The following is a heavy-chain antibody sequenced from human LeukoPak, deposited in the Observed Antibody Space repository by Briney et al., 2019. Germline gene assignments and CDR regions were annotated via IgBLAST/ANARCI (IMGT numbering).Heavy chain of an antibody. CDR2: IIPILGTA. CDR3: ARDGQDYYDSSGYLDY. J-gene: IGHJ4*02. Sequence: SVTVSCKASGGTFSSYAISWVRQAPGQGLKWMGWIIPILGTANYAQKFQGRVTIAADESTSPAYMELSSLRSEDTAVYYCARDGQDYYDSSGYLDYWGQGTLVTVSS. D-gene: IGHD3-22*01. V-gene: IGHV1-69*11. CDR1: GGTFSSYA.